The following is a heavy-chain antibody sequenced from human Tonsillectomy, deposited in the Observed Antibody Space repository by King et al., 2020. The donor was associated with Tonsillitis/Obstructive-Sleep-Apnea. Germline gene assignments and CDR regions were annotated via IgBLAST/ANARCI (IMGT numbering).Heavy chain of an antibody. D-gene: IGHD6-19*01. V-gene: IGHV4-59*08. Sequence: QLQESGPGLVKPSETLSLTCTVSGGSISSYTWSWIRQPPGKGLEWIGYLYYSGSTNYNPSLKSRVTISVDTSKNQFSLKLSSLTAADTAVYYCARLRGSDRYDYYYYMDVWGKGTTVTVSS. CDR1: GGSISSYT. CDR3: ARLRGSDRYDYYYYMDV. J-gene: IGHJ6*03. CDR2: LYYSGST.